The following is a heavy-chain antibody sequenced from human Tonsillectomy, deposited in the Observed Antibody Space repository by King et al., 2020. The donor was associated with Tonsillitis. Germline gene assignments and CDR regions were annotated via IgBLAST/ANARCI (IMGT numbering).Heavy chain of an antibody. V-gene: IGHV3-30*18. Sequence: VQLVESGGGVVQPGRSLRLSCAASGFTFSTYGIHWVRQAPGKGLEWVAVISYDGSYKYCADSVKGRFTISRDNSKNTLYLHMDSLRAEDTAVYYCAKDFYRIWFGNGGYAMDVWGQGTTVTVSS. J-gene: IGHJ6*02. CDR2: ISYDGSYK. D-gene: IGHD3-10*01. CDR1: GFTFSTYG. CDR3: AKDFYRIWFGNGGYAMDV.